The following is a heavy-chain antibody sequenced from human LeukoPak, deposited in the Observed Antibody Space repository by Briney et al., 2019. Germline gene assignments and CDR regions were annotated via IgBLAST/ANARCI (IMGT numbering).Heavy chain of an antibody. CDR1: GFTVSSNY. J-gene: IGHJ4*02. D-gene: IGHD3-22*01. V-gene: IGHV3-53*01. CDR3: ARCYDSSALMLTY. Sequence: GGSLRLSCAASGFTVSSNYMSWDRQAPGKGLEWVSVIYSGGSTYYADSVKGRFTISRDNSKNTLYLQMNSLRAEDTAVYYCARCYDSSALMLTYWGQGTLVTVSS. CDR2: IYSGGST.